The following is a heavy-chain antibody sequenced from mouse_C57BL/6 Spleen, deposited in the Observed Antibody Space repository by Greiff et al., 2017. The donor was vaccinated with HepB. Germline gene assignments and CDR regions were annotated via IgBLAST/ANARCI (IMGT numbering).Heavy chain of an antibody. CDR1: GYTFTSYW. CDR2: IHPNSGST. V-gene: IGHV1-64*01. J-gene: IGHJ4*01. D-gene: IGHD1-1*01. CDR3: ARGGENYGSSPYYAMDY. Sequence: VQLQQPGAELVKPGASVKLSCRASGYTFTSYWMHWVKQRPGQGLEWIGMIHPNSGSTNYNEKFKSKATLTVDKSSSTAYMQLSSLTSEDSAVYYCARGGENYGSSPYYAMDYWGQGTSVTVSS.